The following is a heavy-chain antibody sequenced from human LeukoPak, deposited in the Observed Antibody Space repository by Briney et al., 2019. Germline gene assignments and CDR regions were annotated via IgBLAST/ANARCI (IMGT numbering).Heavy chain of an antibody. J-gene: IGHJ4*02. D-gene: IGHD3-22*01. Sequence: SETPSLTCTVSGGSVSSGSYYWSWIRQPPGKGLEWIGSIYYSGSTYYNPSLKSRVTISVDTSKNQFSLKLSSVTAADTAVYYCASSNRITMIVVVFDYWGQGTLVTVSS. CDR2: IYYSGST. V-gene: IGHV4-39*01. CDR1: GGSVSSGSYY. CDR3: ASSNRITMIVVVFDY.